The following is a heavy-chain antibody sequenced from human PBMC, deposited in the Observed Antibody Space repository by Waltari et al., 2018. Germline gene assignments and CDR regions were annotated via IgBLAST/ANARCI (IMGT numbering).Heavy chain of an antibody. D-gene: IGHD3-10*01. CDR2: RNPNSGNT. J-gene: IGHJ5*02. CDR1: GYTFTSYD. CDR3: ARAVRGSGGHWFDP. Sequence: QVQLVQSGAEVKKPGASVKVSCKASGYTFTSYDINWVRQATGQGLEWMGWRNPNSGNTGYAQKFQGRVTITADKSTSTAYMELSSLRSEDTAVYYCARAVRGSGGHWFDPWGQGTLVTVSS. V-gene: IGHV1-8*03.